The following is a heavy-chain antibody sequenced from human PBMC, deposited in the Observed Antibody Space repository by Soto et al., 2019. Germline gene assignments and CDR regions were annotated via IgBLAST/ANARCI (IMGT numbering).Heavy chain of an antibody. D-gene: IGHD2-15*01. CDR2: IYHSGST. CDR1: GGSISSSNW. J-gene: IGHJ6*02. Sequence: QVQLQESGPGLVKPSGTLSLTCAVSGGSISSSNWWSWVRQPPGKGLEWIGEIYHSGSTNYNPSLKSRVTISVKKSKNQFSLKLSSVTAAETAVYYCARAGRGYCSGGSCYSGLHGMDGWGQGTTVTVSS. CDR3: ARAGRGYCSGGSCYSGLHGMDG. V-gene: IGHV4-4*02.